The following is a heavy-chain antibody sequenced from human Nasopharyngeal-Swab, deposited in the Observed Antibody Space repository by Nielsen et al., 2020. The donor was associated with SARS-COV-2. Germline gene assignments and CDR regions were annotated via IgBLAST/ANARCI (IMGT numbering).Heavy chain of an antibody. CDR1: GFTFSSYW. J-gene: IGHJ6*02. Sequence: GESLKISCAASGFTFSSYWMHWVRQAPGKGLVWVSRINSDGSSTSYADFVKGRFTISRDNAKNTLYLQMNSLRAEDTAVYYCARDLGVTYYDILTGYYPINYYYGMDVWGQGTTVTVSS. D-gene: IGHD3-9*01. CDR3: ARDLGVTYYDILTGYYPINYYYGMDV. CDR2: INSDGSST. V-gene: IGHV3-74*01.